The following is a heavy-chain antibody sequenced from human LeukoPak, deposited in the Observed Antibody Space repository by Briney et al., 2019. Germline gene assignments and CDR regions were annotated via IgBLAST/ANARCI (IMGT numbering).Heavy chain of an antibody. J-gene: IGHJ4*02. CDR3: ARDLYLRSLGG. D-gene: IGHD5/OR15-5a*01. Sequence: QPGGSLRLSCAASGFTVSSNYMSWVRQAPGKGLEWVSVIYSGGSTYYADSVKGRFTISRDNSKNTLYLQMNSLRAEDTAVYYCARDLYLRSLGGWGQGTLVTVSS. V-gene: IGHV3-66*01. CDR1: GFTVSSNY. CDR2: IYSGGST.